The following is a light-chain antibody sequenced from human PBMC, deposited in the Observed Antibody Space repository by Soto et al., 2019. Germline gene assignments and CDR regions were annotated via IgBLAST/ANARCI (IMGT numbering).Light chain of an antibody. CDR3: QSYDSSLSGSV. CDR2: GNN. CDR1: SSNIGAGYD. J-gene: IGLJ2*01. Sequence: QAVVTQPPSVSGAPGQRVTISCTGSSSNIGAGYDVHWYQQLPGTAPKLLIYGNNNRPSGVLDRFSGSKSGTSASLAITGLQAEDEADYYCQSYDSSLSGSVFGGGTKLTVL. V-gene: IGLV1-40*01.